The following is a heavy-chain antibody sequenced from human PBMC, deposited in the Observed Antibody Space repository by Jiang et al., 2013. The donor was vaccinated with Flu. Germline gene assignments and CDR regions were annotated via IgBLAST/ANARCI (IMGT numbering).Heavy chain of an antibody. J-gene: IGHJ4*02. CDR1: GGTFSSYA. Sequence: VQLVESGAEVKKPGSSVKVSCKASGGTFSSYAISWVRQAPGQGLEWMGGIIPILGIANYAQKFQGRVTITADKSTSTAYMELSSLRSEDTAVYYCARASKGGYYRYLVDYWGQGTLVTVSS. CDR2: IIPILGIA. CDR3: ARASKGGYYRYLVDY. V-gene: IGHV1-69*09. D-gene: IGHD3-22*01.